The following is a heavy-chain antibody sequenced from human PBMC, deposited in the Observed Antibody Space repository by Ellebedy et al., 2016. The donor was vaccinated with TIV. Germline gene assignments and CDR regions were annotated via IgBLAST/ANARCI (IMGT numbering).Heavy chain of an antibody. J-gene: IGHJ4*02. CDR3: VKNGGYSGYGFDY. V-gene: IGHV3-43*01. CDR1: GFIFYDYT. CDR2: ISWDGSDI. D-gene: IGHD5-12*01. Sequence: GESLKISCAASGFIFYDYTMHWVRQAPGKGLEWVSLISWDGSDIHYADSVKGRFTISRDNSKYSLYLQMNSLRTEDTALYYCVKNGGYSGYGFDYWGQGTLVTVSS.